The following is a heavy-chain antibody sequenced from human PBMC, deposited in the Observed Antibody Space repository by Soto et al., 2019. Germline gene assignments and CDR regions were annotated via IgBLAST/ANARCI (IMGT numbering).Heavy chain of an antibody. CDR2: IYYSGST. D-gene: IGHD1-1*01. V-gene: IGHV4-30-4*01. J-gene: IGHJ4*02. Sequence: PSETLSLTCTVSGGSISSGDYYWSWIRQPPGKGLEWIGYIYYSGSTYYNPSLKSRVTISVDTSKNQFSLKLSSVTAADTAVYYCARVRGQPGTRTSDYWGQGTLVTVSS. CDR3: ARVRGQPGTRTSDY. CDR1: GGSISSGDYY.